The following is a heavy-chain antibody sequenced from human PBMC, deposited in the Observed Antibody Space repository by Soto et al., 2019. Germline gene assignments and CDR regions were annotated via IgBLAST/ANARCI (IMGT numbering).Heavy chain of an antibody. CDR3: ATKPYYYDSSGYAVDY. Sequence: GASVKVSCKVSGYTLTELSMHWVRQAPGKGPEWMGGFDPEDGETIYAQKFQGRVTMTEDTSTDTAYMELSSLRSEDTAVYYCATKPYYYDSSGYAVDYWGQGTLVTVSS. J-gene: IGHJ4*02. D-gene: IGHD3-22*01. CDR2: FDPEDGET. CDR1: GYTLTELS. V-gene: IGHV1-24*01.